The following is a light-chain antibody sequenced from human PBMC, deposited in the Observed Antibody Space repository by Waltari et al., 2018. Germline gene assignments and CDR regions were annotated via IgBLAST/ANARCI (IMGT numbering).Light chain of an antibody. Sequence: EIVMTQSPVTLSVSPGERATLSCRASQSVSSSLACYQQKPGQAPRLLIYDVSTRATGIPARFSGSGSGTEFTLTISSLQSEDFAVYYCQQYNNWPLTFGGGTKVEIK. J-gene: IGKJ4*01. CDR3: QQYNNWPLT. CDR2: DVS. CDR1: QSVSSS. V-gene: IGKV3-15*01.